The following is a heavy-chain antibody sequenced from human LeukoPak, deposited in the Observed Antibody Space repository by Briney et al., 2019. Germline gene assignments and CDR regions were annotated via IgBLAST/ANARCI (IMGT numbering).Heavy chain of an antibody. V-gene: IGHV4-59*01. CDR2: IYYSGST. J-gene: IGHJ6*03. CDR1: GGSISSYY. CDR3: ARDRVYYMDV. Sequence: SETLSLTCTVSGGSISSYYWSWIRQPPGKGLEWIGYIYYSGSTNYNPPLKSRVTISEDTSKNQFSLKLSSVTAADTAVYYCARDRVYYMDVWGKGTTVTVSS.